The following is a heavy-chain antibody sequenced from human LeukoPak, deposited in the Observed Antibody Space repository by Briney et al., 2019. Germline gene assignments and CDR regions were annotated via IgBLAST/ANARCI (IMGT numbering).Heavy chain of an antibody. Sequence: NPGGTLRLSCAASGFTFSTYSMNWVRQAPGKGLEWVSSISSSNSYIYYADSVKGRFTISRDNAKNSLYLQMNSLRAEDTAVYYCARDRGYYDSSGYYYYYYMDVWGKGTTVTVSS. D-gene: IGHD3-22*01. V-gene: IGHV3-21*01. CDR3: ARDRGYYDSSGYYYYYYMDV. J-gene: IGHJ6*03. CDR2: ISSSNSYI. CDR1: GFTFSTYS.